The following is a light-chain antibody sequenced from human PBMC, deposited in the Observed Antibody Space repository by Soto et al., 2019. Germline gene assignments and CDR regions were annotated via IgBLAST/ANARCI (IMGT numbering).Light chain of an antibody. Sequence: DIQMTQSPSSLSASVGDRVTITCRASQSIRSYLNWYQQKPGKAPKLLIYAASSLQSGVPSRFSGSGSGTDFTLTISSLQPEDIATYSCQQSYSTPHTFGQGTKVEIK. V-gene: IGKV1-39*01. CDR2: AAS. CDR3: QQSYSTPHT. J-gene: IGKJ1*01. CDR1: QSIRSY.